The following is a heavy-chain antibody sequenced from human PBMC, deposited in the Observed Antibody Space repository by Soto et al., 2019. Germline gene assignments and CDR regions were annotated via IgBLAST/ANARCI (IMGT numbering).Heavy chain of an antibody. Sequence: SETLSLTCAVYGGSFIGYYWSWIRQPPGKGLEWIGEINHSGSTNYNPSLKSRVTISVDTSKNQFSLKLSSVTAADTAVYYCARGLRYFDWLPYQDYWGQGTLVTVSS. V-gene: IGHV4-34*01. CDR3: ARGLRYFDWLPYQDY. CDR1: GGSFIGYY. D-gene: IGHD3-9*01. CDR2: INHSGST. J-gene: IGHJ4*02.